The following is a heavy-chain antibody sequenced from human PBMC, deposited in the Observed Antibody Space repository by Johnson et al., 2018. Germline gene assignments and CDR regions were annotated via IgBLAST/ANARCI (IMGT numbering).Heavy chain of an antibody. J-gene: IGHJ3*02. D-gene: IGHD2-15*01. V-gene: IGHV4-39*01. CDR2: LYHSGKT. CDR1: GGSISNSSYY. CDR3: AAAEDIIVLLGAPRSDAFDI. Sequence: QVQLQESGPGLVKPSETLSLTCPVSGGSISNSSYYWGWIRQPPGKGLEWIGSLYHSGKTYYNPSLKSRVNISLDTSKNQFSLKLSSVTAADTAVYYCAAAEDIIVLLGAPRSDAFDIWGQGTKVTVSS.